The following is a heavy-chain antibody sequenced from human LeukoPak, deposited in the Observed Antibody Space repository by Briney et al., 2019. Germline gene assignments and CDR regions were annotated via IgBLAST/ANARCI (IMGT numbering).Heavy chain of an antibody. CDR1: GFTFSSYA. D-gene: IGHD6-19*01. CDR2: ISGSGGST. CDR3: ASSHIAVAGTFDY. V-gene: IGHV3-23*01. J-gene: IGHJ4*02. Sequence: GGFLRLSCAASGFTFSSYAMSWVRQAPGKGLEWVSAISGSGGSTYYADSVKGRFTISRDNSKNTLYLQMNSLRAEDSAVYYCASSHIAVAGTFDYWGQGTLVTVSS.